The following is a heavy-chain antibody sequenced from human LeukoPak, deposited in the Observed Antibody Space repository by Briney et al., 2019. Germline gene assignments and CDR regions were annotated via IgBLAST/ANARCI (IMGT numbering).Heavy chain of an antibody. CDR2: IFPGDSDS. CDR1: GYKFTNYW. CDR3: ARFKVDDCSSSSCFSRGFDS. Sequence: GESLKISCKGSGYKFTNYWIGWVRQMPGKGLEWMAIIFPGDSDSRYSPSFRDQVTISANKSTTTAYLHWSSLKASDTAIYYCARFKVDDCSSSSCFSRGFDSWGQGTLVTVSS. D-gene: IGHD2-2*01. J-gene: IGHJ4*02. V-gene: IGHV5-51*01.